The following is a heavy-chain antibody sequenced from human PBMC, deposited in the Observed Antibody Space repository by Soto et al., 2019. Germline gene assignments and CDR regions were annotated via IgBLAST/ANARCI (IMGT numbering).Heavy chain of an antibody. Sequence: EVQLVESGGGLVQPGWSLRLSCAASGFTFEDYAMHWVRQAPGKGLEWVSGISWKSGNLGYADSVKGRFTISRDNAKNSLFLQMNSLRADDTALYYCTKDRSDNYFNYMDVWGKWTTVTVSS. J-gene: IGHJ6*03. D-gene: IGHD2-21*02. CDR1: GFTFEDYA. CDR2: ISWKSGNL. V-gene: IGHV3-9*01. CDR3: TKDRSDNYFNYMDV.